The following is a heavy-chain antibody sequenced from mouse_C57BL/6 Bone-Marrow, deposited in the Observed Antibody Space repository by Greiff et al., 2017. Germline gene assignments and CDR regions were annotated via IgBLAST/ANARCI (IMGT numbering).Heavy chain of an antibody. Sequence: QVQLQQSGAELVRPGTSVKVSCKASVYAFTNYLIEWVKQRPGQGLEWIGVINPGCGGTNYNEKFKGKATLTADKSSSTAYMQLSSLTSEDSAVYFCARGTTVVDFDYWGQGTTLTVSS. D-gene: IGHD1-1*01. CDR1: VYAFTNYL. CDR2: INPGCGGT. CDR3: ARGTTVVDFDY. V-gene: IGHV1-54*01. J-gene: IGHJ2*01.